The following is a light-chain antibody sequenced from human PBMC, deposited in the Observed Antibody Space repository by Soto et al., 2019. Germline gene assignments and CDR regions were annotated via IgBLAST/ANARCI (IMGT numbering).Light chain of an antibody. J-gene: IGKJ4*01. Sequence: QSPGTLSLSPGERTTLSCRASQSVSSNLAWYQQKPGQAPRLLIYGASTRAPDIPARFSGSGSGTEFTLTISSLQSADFAVYYCQHYNNWPPLTFGGGTKV. V-gene: IGKV3-15*01. CDR1: QSVSSN. CDR3: QHYNNWPPLT. CDR2: GAS.